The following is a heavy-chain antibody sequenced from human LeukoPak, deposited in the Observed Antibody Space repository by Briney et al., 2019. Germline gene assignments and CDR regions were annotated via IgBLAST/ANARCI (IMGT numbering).Heavy chain of an antibody. Sequence: GGSLRLSCAASGFTSSTSAMNWVRQAPGKGLEWVSSITGSYSHIYYADSVKGRFTISRDNAKNSLYLQMNSLRAEDTAVYYCARGAEYYYDSSGYFPFDYWGQGTLVTVSS. CDR3: ARGAEYYYDSSGYFPFDY. CDR1: GFTSSTSA. CDR2: ITGSYSHI. D-gene: IGHD3-22*01. V-gene: IGHV3-21*01. J-gene: IGHJ4*02.